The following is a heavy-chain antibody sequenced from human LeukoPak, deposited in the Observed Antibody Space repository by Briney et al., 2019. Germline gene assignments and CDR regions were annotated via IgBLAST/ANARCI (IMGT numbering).Heavy chain of an antibody. CDR1: GFTFSSYA. Sequence: HPGGSLRLSCAASGFTFSSYAMHWVRQAPGKGLEWVAVISYDGSNKYYADSVKGRFTISRDNSKNTLYLQMNSLRAEDTAVYYCARENDMLRGIIIGFDIWGQGTMVTVSS. J-gene: IGHJ3*02. D-gene: IGHD3-10*01. CDR3: ARENDMLRGIIIGFDI. CDR2: ISYDGSNK. V-gene: IGHV3-30-3*01.